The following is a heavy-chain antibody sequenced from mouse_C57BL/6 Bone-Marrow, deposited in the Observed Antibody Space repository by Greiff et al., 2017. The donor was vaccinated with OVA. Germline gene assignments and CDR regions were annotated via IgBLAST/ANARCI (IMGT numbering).Heavy chain of an antibody. CDR3: ARHHYYGSSPFAY. Sequence: QVQLKESGAELVRPGTSVKMSCKASGYTFTNYWIGWAKQRPGHGLEWIGDIHPGGGYTNYNEKFKGKATLTADKSSSTAYMQFSSLTSEDSAIYYCARHHYYGSSPFAYWGQGTLVTVSA. CDR2: IHPGGGYT. J-gene: IGHJ3*01. CDR1: GYTFTNYW. D-gene: IGHD1-1*01. V-gene: IGHV1-63*01.